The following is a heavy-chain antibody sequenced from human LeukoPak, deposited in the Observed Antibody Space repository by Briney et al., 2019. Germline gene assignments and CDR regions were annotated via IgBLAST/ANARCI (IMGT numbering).Heavy chain of an antibody. Sequence: GGSLRLSCAASGFTFSNYAMSWVRQPPGKGLEWVSAISGSRGSTYYADSVKGRFTISRDNSKNKMDLQMNSLRAEDTAVYYCAKDRDYSTDYYYYYMDVWGKGTTVTVSS. V-gene: IGHV3-23*01. D-gene: IGHD4-17*01. CDR3: AKDRDYSTDYYYYYMDV. CDR2: ISGSRGST. CDR1: GFTFSNYA. J-gene: IGHJ6*03.